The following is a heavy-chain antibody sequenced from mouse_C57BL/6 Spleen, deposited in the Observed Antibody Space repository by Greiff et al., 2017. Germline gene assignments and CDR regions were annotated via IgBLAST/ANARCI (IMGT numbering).Heavy chain of an antibody. CDR3: ARRGNYYGSSLDYAMDY. CDR1: GFTFSDYY. J-gene: IGHJ4*01. Sequence: EVQLVESEGGLVQPGSSMKLSCTASGFTFSDYYMAWVRQVPEKGLEWVANINYDGSSTYYLDSLKSRFIISRDNAKNILYLQMSSLKSEDTATYYCARRGNYYGSSLDYAMDYWGQGTSVTVSS. CDR2: INYDGSST. V-gene: IGHV5-16*01. D-gene: IGHD1-1*01.